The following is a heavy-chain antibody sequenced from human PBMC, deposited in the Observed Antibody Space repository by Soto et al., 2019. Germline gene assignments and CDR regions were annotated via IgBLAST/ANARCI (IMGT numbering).Heavy chain of an antibody. CDR2: IWYDGSNK. Sequence: QVQLVESGGGVVQPGRSLRLSCAASGFTFSSYGMHWVRQAPGKGLEWVAVIWYDGSNKYYADSVKGRFTISRDNSKNTLYLQMNSLRDEDTAVYYCARSGLAVAELDYWGQGTLVNVSS. J-gene: IGHJ4*02. CDR3: ARSGLAVAELDY. D-gene: IGHD6-19*01. CDR1: GFTFSSYG. V-gene: IGHV3-33*01.